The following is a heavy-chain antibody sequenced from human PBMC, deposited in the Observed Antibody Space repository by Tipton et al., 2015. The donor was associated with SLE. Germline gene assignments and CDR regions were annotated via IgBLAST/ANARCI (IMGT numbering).Heavy chain of an antibody. CDR1: GFTFSTYS. V-gene: IGHV3-48*01. Sequence: GSLRLSCAASGFTFSTYSMNWVRQAPGKGLEWVSYISTSSSSIYYADSVKGRFTISRDNAKNSLYLQMNSLRAEDTAVYYCAKSEGAAAAGLYYYGMDVWGQGTTVTVSS. CDR3: AKSEGAAAAGLYYYGMDV. J-gene: IGHJ6*02. CDR2: ISTSSSSI. D-gene: IGHD6-13*01.